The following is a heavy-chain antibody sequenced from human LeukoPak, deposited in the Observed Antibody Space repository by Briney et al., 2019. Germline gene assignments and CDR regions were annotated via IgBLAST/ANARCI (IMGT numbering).Heavy chain of an antibody. CDR3: ARSYYYDSSGYYYYGMDV. V-gene: IGHV5-51*01. CDR2: IYPGDSDT. J-gene: IGHJ6*02. D-gene: IGHD3-22*01. Sequence: GESLQISCKGSGYSFTSYWIGWVRQMPGKGLEWMGIIYPGDSDTRYSPSFQGQVTISADKSISTAYLQWSSLKASDTAMYYCARSYYYDSSGYYYYGMDVWGQGTTVTVSS. CDR1: GYSFTSYW.